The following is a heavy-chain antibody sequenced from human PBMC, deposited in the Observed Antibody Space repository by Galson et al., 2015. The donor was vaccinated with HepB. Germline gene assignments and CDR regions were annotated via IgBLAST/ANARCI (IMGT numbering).Heavy chain of an antibody. CDR1: GYTFTSYA. CDR2: INAGNGNT. V-gene: IGHV1-3*01. CDR3: ASPSVYYYGSGSYPYYYYYGMDV. D-gene: IGHD3-10*01. J-gene: IGHJ6*02. Sequence: SVKVSCKASGYTFTSYAMHWVRQAPGQRLEWMGWINAGNGNTKYSQKFQGRVTITRDTSASTAYMELSSLRSEDTAVYYCASPSVYYYGSGSYPYYYYYGMDVWGQGTTVTVSS.